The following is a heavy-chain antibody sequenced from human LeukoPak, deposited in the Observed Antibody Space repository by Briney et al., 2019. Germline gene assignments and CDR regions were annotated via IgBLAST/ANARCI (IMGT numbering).Heavy chain of an antibody. V-gene: IGHV5-10-1*01. CDR3: ARRLQTAVAGTGAFDI. J-gene: IGHJ3*02. CDR2: IDPSDSYT. CDR1: GYSFTSYW. D-gene: IGHD6-19*01. Sequence: GESLKISCKGSGYSFTSYWISWVRQMPRKGLEWMGRIDPSDSYTNYSPSFQGHVTISADKSINTAYLQWSSLKASDTAMYYCARRLQTAVAGTGAFDIWGQGTMVTVSS.